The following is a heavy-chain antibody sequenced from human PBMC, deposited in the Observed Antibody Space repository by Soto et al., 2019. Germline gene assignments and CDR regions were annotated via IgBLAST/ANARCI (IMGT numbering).Heavy chain of an antibody. V-gene: IGHV4-31*03. Sequence: SETLSLTCTVSGGSISSGGYYWSWIRQHPGKGLEWIGYIYYSGSTYYNPSLKSRVTISVDTSKNQFSLKLSSVTAADTAVYYCARGKYGYLGNYYYGMDVWGQGTTVTVSS. J-gene: IGHJ6*02. CDR3: ARGKYGYLGNYYYGMDV. CDR2: IYYSGST. CDR1: GGSISSGGYY. D-gene: IGHD5-18*01.